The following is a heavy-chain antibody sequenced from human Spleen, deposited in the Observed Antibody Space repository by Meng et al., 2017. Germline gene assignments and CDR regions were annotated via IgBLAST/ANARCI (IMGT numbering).Heavy chain of an antibody. Sequence: GESLKISCAASGFTFSSYAMHWVRQAPGKGLEWVALISDDGTNKKYADSVKGRFSISRDNAKNTLYLQMNSLRAEDTAVYYCARDLGGIFAYWGQGALVTVSS. V-gene: IGHV3-30*07. CDR1: GFTFSSYA. CDR2: ISDDGTNK. J-gene: IGHJ4*02. D-gene: IGHD6-13*01. CDR3: ARDLGGIFAY.